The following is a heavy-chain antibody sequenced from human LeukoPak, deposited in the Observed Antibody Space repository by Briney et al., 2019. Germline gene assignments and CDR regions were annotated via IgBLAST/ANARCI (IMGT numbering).Heavy chain of an antibody. CDR3: ARSLLGYCSGGSCYSSTAYYYMDV. CDR2: IYYSGST. D-gene: IGHD2-15*01. Sequence: SETLSLTCAVSGASISNKYWSWIRQPPGKGLEWIGYIYYSGSTNYNPSLKSRVTILVDTSKNQFSLKLSSVTAADTAVYYCARSLLGYCSGGSCYSSTAYYYMDVWGKGTTVTISS. CDR1: GASISNKY. J-gene: IGHJ6*03. V-gene: IGHV4-59*08.